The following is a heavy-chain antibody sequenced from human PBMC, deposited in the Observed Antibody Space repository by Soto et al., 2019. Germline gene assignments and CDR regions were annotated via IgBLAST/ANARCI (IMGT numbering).Heavy chain of an antibody. CDR3: ASIGYCSSTSCYAAFDI. V-gene: IGHV1-69*13. Sequence: SVKVSCKASGGTFSSYAISWVQQAPGQGLEWMGGIIPIFGTANYAQKFQGRVTITADESTSTAYMELSSLRSEDTAVYYCASIGYCSSTSCYAAFDIWGQGTMVTVSS. CDR1: GGTFSSYA. D-gene: IGHD2-2*01. CDR2: IIPIFGTA. J-gene: IGHJ3*02.